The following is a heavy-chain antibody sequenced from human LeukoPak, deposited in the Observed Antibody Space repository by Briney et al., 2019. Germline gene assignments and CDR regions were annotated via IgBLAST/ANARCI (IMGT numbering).Heavy chain of an antibody. Sequence: PSETLSLTCTVSGGSISSGGYYWSWIRQHPGKGLEWIGYIYYSGSTYYNPSLKSRVTISVDTSKNQFSLKLSSVTAADTAVYYCARCVATPTGDAFDIWGQGTMVTVS. CDR2: IYYSGST. CDR1: GGSISSGGYY. V-gene: IGHV4-31*03. D-gene: IGHD5-12*01. CDR3: ARCVATPTGDAFDI. J-gene: IGHJ3*02.